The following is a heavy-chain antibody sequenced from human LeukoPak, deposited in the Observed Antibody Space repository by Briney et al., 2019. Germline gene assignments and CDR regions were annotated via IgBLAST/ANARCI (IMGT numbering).Heavy chain of an antibody. CDR2: IYYSGST. D-gene: IGHD3-10*01. Sequence: SETLSLTCTVSGGSISSYYWSWIRQPPGKGLEWIGYIYYSGSTNYNPSLKSRVTISVDTSKNQFSLKLRSVTAADTAVYYCARGPRFGELLWHWFDPWGQGTLVTVSS. CDR1: GGSISSYY. CDR3: ARGPRFGELLWHWFDP. V-gene: IGHV4-59*08. J-gene: IGHJ5*02.